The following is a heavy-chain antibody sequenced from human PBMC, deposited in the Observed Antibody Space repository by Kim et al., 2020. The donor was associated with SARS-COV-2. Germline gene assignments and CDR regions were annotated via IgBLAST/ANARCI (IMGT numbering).Heavy chain of an antibody. Sequence: SETLSLTCTVSGGSISSSSYYWGWIRQPPGKGLEWIGSIYYSGSTYYNPSLKSRVTISVDTSKNQFSLKLSSVTAADTAVYYCARAPSHVDAFDIWGQGTMVTVSS. CDR3: ARAPSHVDAFDI. CDR1: GGSISSSSYY. J-gene: IGHJ3*02. V-gene: IGHV4-39*01. CDR2: IYYSGST.